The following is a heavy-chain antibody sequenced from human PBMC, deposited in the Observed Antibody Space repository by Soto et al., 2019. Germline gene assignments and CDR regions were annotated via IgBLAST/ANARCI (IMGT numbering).Heavy chain of an antibody. Sequence: GGSLRLSCAASGFTFSSYGMHWVRQAPGKGLEWVAVISYDGSNKYYADSVKGRFTISRDNSKNTLYLQMNSLRAEDTAVYYCAKPGLTYYYDSSGFNAPFDYWGQGTLVTVSS. CDR3: AKPGLTYYYDSSGFNAPFDY. V-gene: IGHV3-30*18. CDR1: GFTFSSYG. D-gene: IGHD3-22*01. J-gene: IGHJ4*02. CDR2: ISYDGSNK.